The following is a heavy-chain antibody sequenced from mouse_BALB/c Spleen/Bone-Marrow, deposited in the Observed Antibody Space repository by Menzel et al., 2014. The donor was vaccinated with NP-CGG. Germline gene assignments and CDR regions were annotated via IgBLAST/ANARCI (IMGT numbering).Heavy chain of an antibody. CDR3: VRRVSYDYDGGACYAS. CDR2: IFPGDGST. V-gene: IGHV1S56*01. D-gene: IGHD2-4*01. CDR1: GYTFTSYD. Sequence: QVQLQQSGAELVKPGASVKLSCKASGYTFTSYDINWVRQRPEQGLEWIGWIFPGDGSTKYNEKFKGKATLTTDKSSSTAYMQLGAWPSEDSAFFFGVRRVSYDYDGGACYASLCQWPLVTVPA. J-gene: IGHJ3*01.